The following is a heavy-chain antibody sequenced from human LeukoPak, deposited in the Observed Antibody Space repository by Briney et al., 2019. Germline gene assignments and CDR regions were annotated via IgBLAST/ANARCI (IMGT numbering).Heavy chain of an antibody. CDR3: ARSSYYDSSGYYYVASWFDP. J-gene: IGHJ5*02. CDR1: GYSISSGYY. D-gene: IGHD3-22*01. CDR2: IYHSGST. Sequence: SETLSLTCAVSGYSISSGYYWGWIRQPPGKGLEWIGSIYHSGSTDYNPSLKSRVTLSVDTSKNHFSLKLSSVTAADTAVYYCARSSYYDSSGYYYVASWFDPWGQGTLVTVSS. V-gene: IGHV4-38-2*01.